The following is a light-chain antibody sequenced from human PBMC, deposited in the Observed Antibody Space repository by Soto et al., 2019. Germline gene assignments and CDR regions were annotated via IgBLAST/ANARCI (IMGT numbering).Light chain of an antibody. J-gene: IGLJ3*02. Sequence: QSALTQPPSASGSPGQSVTISCTGTSSDVGDYNYVSWYQQHPGKAPKLMIYEVSKRPSGVPDRFSGSKSGNTASLTVSGVQAEDEADYYCSSYAGSNNWVFVGGTKLTVL. CDR1: SSDVGDYNY. V-gene: IGLV2-8*01. CDR2: EVS. CDR3: SSYAGSNNWV.